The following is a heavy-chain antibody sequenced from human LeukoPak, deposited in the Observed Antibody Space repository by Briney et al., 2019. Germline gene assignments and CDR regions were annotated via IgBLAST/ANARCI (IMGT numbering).Heavy chain of an antibody. Sequence: ASVKVSCKASGGTFSSYAISWVQQAPGQGLEWIGGIIPIFGTANYAQKFQGRVTITADESTSTAYMELSSLRSEDTAVYYCARGGYSSTQLEEYDYWGQGTLVTVSS. CDR1: GGTFSSYA. D-gene: IGHD6-13*01. V-gene: IGHV1-69*13. CDR2: IIPIFGTA. J-gene: IGHJ4*02. CDR3: ARGGYSSTQLEEYDY.